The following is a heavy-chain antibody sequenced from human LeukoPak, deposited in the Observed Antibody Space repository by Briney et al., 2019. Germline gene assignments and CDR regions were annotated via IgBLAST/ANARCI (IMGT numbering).Heavy chain of an antibody. CDR3: ARTPLYNWNPYYFDY. J-gene: IGHJ4*02. V-gene: IGHV4-4*09. CDR1: GGSISSYY. D-gene: IGHD1-20*01. CDR2: IYTSGST. Sequence: PSETLSLTCTVSGGSISSYYWSWIRQPPGKGLERIGYIYTSGSTNYNPSLKSRVTISVDTSKNQFSLKLSSVTAADTAVYYCARTPLYNWNPYYFDYWGQGTLVTVSS.